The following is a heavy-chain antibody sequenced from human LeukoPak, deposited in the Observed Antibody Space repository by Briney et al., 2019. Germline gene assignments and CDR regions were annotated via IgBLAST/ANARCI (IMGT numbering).Heavy chain of an antibody. J-gene: IGHJ4*02. CDR1: GFTFDDYG. CDR3: ARDPQGGAGFDY. CDR2: INWNGGST. Sequence: GGSLRLSCAASGFTFDDYGMSWVRQAPGKGLEWVSGINWNGGSTGYADSVKGRFTISRDNAKNSLYLQMNSLRDEDTAVYYCARDPQGGAGFDYWGQGTLVTVSS. D-gene: IGHD1-26*01. V-gene: IGHV3-20*04.